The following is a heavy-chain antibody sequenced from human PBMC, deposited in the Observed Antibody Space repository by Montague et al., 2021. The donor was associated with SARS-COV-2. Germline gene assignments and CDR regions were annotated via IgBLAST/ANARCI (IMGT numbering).Heavy chain of an antibody. CDR2: IDWDDDT. CDR1: GFSLSTSAMC. CDR3: ARSSYGSGMGFDY. D-gene: IGHD3-10*01. Sequence: PALVTPTQTLTLTCTFSGFSLSTSAMCVSWICQPPGKALEWLARIDWDDDTYYSTSLTTRLTISKDTSKNQVVLTMTNLDPVDTATYYCARSSYGSGMGFDYWGQGTLVTVSS. V-gene: IGHV2-70*11. J-gene: IGHJ4*02.